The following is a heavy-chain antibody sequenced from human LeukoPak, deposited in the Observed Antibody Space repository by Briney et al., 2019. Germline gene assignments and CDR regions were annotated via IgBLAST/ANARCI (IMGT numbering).Heavy chain of an antibody. CDR2: ISYDGNNK. V-gene: IGHV3-30*18. CDR3: AKEPFESYSGYDFHSYYYMDV. J-gene: IGHJ6*03. CDR1: GFNFSNYG. Sequence: GGSLKLSCAAFGFNFSNYGIHWVRQAPGKGLEWVAIISYDGNNKYYADSVKGRFTISRDNSKNPLFLSMNSLRIEDMAVYYCAKEPFESYSGYDFHSYYYMDVWGKGTAVTVSS. D-gene: IGHD5-12*01.